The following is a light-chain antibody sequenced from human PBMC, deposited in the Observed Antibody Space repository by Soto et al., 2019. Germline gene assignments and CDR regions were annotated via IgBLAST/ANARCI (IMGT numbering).Light chain of an antibody. Sequence: IQLTQSPSSLSASVGDRVTITCRASQSSRSYLNWYQQKPGKAPKLLIYDASSLESGVPSRFSGSGSGTDFTLAISSLQPEDSATYYCLQDINYPWTFGQGTKV. CDR2: DAS. V-gene: IGKV1-6*01. CDR3: LQDINYPWT. CDR1: QSSRSY. J-gene: IGKJ1*01.